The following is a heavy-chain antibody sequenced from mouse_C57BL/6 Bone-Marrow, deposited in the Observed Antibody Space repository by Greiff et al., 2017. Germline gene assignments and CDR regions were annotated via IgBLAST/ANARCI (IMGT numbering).Heavy chain of an antibody. D-gene: IGHD1-1*01. CDR2: IDPETGGT. J-gene: IGHJ3*01. CDR3: TRSRYYGSSSFAY. Sequence: VQVVESGAELVRPGASVTLSCKASGYTFTDYEMHWVKQTPVHGLEWIGAIDPETGGTAYNQKFKGKAILTADKSSSTAYMELRSLTSEDSAVYYCTRSRYYGSSSFAYWGQGTLVTVSA. CDR1: GYTFTDYE. V-gene: IGHV1-15*01.